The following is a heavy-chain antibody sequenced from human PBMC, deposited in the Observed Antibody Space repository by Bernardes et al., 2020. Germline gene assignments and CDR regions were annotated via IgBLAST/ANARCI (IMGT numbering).Heavy chain of an antibody. J-gene: IGHJ4*02. CDR1: GGSISSYY. Sequence: LSLTCTVSGGSISSYYWSWIRQPPGKGLEWIGYIYYSGSTNYNPSLKSRVTISVDTSKNQFSLKLSSVTAADTAVYYCARTNLRFLEWLSNRDVYFDYWGQGTLVTVSS. D-gene: IGHD3-3*01. V-gene: IGHV4-59*01. CDR3: ARTNLRFLEWLSNRDVYFDY. CDR2: IYYSGST.